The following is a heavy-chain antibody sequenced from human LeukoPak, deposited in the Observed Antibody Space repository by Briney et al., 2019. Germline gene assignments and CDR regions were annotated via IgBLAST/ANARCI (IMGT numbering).Heavy chain of an antibody. D-gene: IGHD6-19*01. CDR3: ARVGSGYSSGPFDY. J-gene: IGHJ4*02. Sequence: GASVKVSCKASGYTFTGYYMHWVRQAPGQGLEWMGWINPNSGGTNYAQKFQGRVTMTRDTSISTAYMELGRLRSDDTAVYYCARVGSGYSSGPFDYWGQGTLVTVSS. CDR1: GYTFTGYY. CDR2: INPNSGGT. V-gene: IGHV1-2*02.